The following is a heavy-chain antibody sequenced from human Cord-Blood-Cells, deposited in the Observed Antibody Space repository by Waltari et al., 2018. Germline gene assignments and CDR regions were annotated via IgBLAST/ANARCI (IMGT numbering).Heavy chain of an antibody. CDR2: INHSGST. CDR1: GGSFSGYY. Sequence: QVQLQQWGAGLLKPSETLSLTCAVYGGSFSGYYWSWIRQPPGKGLEWIGEINHSGSTNYNPSLKSRVTISVDTSKNQFSLKLSSVTAADTAVYYCARGLGIYGFDIWGQGTMVTVSS. CDR3: ARGLGIYGFDI. J-gene: IGHJ3*02. D-gene: IGHD7-27*01. V-gene: IGHV4-34*01.